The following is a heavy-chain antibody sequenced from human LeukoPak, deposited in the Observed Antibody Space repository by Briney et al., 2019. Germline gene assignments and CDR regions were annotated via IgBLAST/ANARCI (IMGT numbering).Heavy chain of an antibody. Sequence: GGSLRLSCAASGFIFSGYWMTWVRQAPGKGLEWVANIKPDGSEKYSVDSVKGRFTISRDNAKNSLYQQMNSLRVEDTAMYYCARGRYCSGGNCSYFDYWGQGTLVTVSS. J-gene: IGHJ4*02. CDR3: ARGRYCSGGNCSYFDY. CDR1: GFIFSGYW. D-gene: IGHD2-15*01. V-gene: IGHV3-7*03. CDR2: IKPDGSEK.